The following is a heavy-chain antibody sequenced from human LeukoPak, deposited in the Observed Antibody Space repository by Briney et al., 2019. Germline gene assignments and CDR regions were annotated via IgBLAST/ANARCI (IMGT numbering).Heavy chain of an antibody. CDR1: GCTFTGYY. CDR3: ARDEEELTTFDY. D-gene: IGHD1-14*01. CDR2: INPNSGGT. J-gene: IGHJ4*02. Sequence: ASVKVSCKASGCTFTGYYMHWVRQAPGQGLEWMGWINPNSGGTNYAQKFQGRVTMTRDTSISTAYMELSRLRSDDTAVYYCARDEEELTTFDYWGQGTLVTVSS. V-gene: IGHV1-2*02.